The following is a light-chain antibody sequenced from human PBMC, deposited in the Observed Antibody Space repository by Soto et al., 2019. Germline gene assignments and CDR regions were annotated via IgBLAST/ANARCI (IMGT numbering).Light chain of an antibody. J-gene: IGKJ4*01. V-gene: IGKV3-15*01. CDR1: QNIGRN. CDR2: DAS. Sequence: EIRQSLATLFVAPGERATLSCRASQNIGRNLAWYQQIPGQAPRLLFYDASTRATGIPARFSASGSGTEFTLTITSLQSEDFAVCYCQQYNQWPHPFGLGTKVDIK. CDR3: QQYNQWPHP.